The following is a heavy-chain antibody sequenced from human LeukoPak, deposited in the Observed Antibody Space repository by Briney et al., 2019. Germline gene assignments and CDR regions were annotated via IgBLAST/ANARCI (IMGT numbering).Heavy chain of an antibody. J-gene: IGHJ4*02. CDR2: ISYDGSNK. D-gene: IGHD3-10*01. CDR1: GFTFSSYA. Sequence: GGSLRLSCAASGFTFSSYAMHWVRQAPGKGLEWVAVISYDGSNKYYADSVKGRFTISRDNSKNTLYLQMNSLRAEDTAVYYCARVYGSGPLDYWGQGTLVTVSS. CDR3: ARVYGSGPLDY. V-gene: IGHV3-30*04.